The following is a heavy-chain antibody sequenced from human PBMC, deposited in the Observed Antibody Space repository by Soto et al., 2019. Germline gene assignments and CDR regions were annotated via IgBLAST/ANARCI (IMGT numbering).Heavy chain of an antibody. D-gene: IGHD6-19*01. V-gene: IGHV2-5*02. CDR2: IYWDDDK. J-gene: IGHJ4*02. Sequence: QITLKESGPTLVKPTQTLTLTCTFSGFSLSASGVGVGWIRQPPGKALEWLALIYWDDDKRYSPSLKSRLTISKDTSKIQVVLTMTNMDPVDTATYYCAHRYRSGWYFDYWGQGTLVTVSS. CDR1: GFSLSASGVG. CDR3: AHRYRSGWYFDY.